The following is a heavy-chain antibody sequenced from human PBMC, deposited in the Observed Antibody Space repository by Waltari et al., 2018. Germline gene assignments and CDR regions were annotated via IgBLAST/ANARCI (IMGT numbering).Heavy chain of an antibody. CDR2: IMPNLPTA. J-gene: IGHJ6*02. CDR3: AKGGGRDHFYGMDV. V-gene: IGHV1-69*11. Sequence: QVQLVQSGAEVRKPGSSVKVSCKASGGSFGDYAISWVRQAPGQGLEWVGGIMPNLPTAHYAQEYRNRLIITAGESTTTVYMELTGLRPDDTAVYYCAKGGGRDHFYGMDVWGQGTTVTVS. CDR1: GGSFGDYA. D-gene: IGHD3-10*01.